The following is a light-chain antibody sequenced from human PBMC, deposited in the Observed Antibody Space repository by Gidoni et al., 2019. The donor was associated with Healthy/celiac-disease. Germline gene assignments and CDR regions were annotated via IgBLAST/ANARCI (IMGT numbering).Light chain of an antibody. CDR2: QDS. CDR1: KLGDEY. CDR3: QAWGSSTVV. V-gene: IGLV3-1*01. Sequence: SYELTQPPSVPESPGQTASITCSGDKLGDEYACWYQQKPGQSPVLVIYQDSKRPSGIPERFSGSNSGNTATLTISGTQAMDEADYYCQAWGSSTVVFGGGTKLTVL. J-gene: IGLJ2*01.